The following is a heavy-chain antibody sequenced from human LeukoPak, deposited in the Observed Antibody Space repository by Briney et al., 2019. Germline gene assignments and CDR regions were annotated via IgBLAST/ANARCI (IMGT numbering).Heavy chain of an antibody. CDR3: ARGPWLRKGPNNYFDY. D-gene: IGHD5-12*01. Sequence: PSETLSLTCAVYGGSFSGYYWSWIRQPPGKGLEWIGEINHSGSTNYNPSLKSRVTISIDTSKNQFSLKLSSVTAADTAVYYCARGPWLRKGPNNYFDYWGQGTLVTVSS. J-gene: IGHJ4*02. CDR1: GGSFSGYY. CDR2: INHSGST. V-gene: IGHV4-34*01.